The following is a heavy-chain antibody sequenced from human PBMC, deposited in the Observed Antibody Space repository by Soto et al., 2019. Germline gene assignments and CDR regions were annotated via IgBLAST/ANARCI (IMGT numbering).Heavy chain of an antibody. CDR3: ARVVGYYYGSGSYSWFDP. V-gene: IGHV4-59*12. J-gene: IGHJ5*02. CDR1: GGSISSYY. Sequence: PSETLSLTCTVSGGSISSYYWSWIRQPPGKGLEWIGYIYYSGSTNYNPSLKSRVTISVDTSKNQFSLKLSSVTAADTAVYYCARVVGYYYGSGSYSWFDPWGQGTLVTVSS. CDR2: IYYSGST. D-gene: IGHD3-10*01.